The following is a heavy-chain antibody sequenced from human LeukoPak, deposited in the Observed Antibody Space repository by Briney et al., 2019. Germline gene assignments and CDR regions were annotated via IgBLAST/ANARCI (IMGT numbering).Heavy chain of an antibody. CDR2: IKEDGSEK. CDR3: ARAAYSSGCDY. J-gene: IGHJ4*02. CDR1: GFTFSSYS. Sequence: GGSLRLSCAASGFTFSSYSMNWVRQAPGKGLEWVGNIKEDGSEKYYADSVKGRFTISRDNAKNSLYLQMNSLRGEDTAVYYCARAAYSSGCDYWGQGTLVTVSS. V-gene: IGHV3-7*01. D-gene: IGHD6-19*01.